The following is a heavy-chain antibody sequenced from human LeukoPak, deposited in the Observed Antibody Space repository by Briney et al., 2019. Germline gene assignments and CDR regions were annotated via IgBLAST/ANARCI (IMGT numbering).Heavy chain of an antibody. D-gene: IGHD3-10*01. CDR2: INPNSGGT. CDR3: ARCKYGSGVTYGMDV. J-gene: IGHJ6*02. V-gene: IGHV1-2*02. CDR1: GYTFTDYY. Sequence: ASVKVSCKASGYTFTDYYIHWVRQAPGQGLEWMGWINPNSGGTNYAQKFQGRVTMTRDTSISTAYMELSRLRSDDTAVYYCARCKYGSGVTYGMDVWGQGTTVTVSS.